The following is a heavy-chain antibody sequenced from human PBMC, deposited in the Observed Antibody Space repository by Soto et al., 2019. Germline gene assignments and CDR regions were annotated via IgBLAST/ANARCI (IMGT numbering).Heavy chain of an antibody. D-gene: IGHD4-17*01. J-gene: IGHJ4*02. Sequence: EVQLVESGGGLVQPGRSLRLSCVASGFSADDYDMRWVRQTPGKGLEWVSGISSNSDTIDYADSVKGRFTISRDNAKNSLFLQMNSLRPEDTALYYCAKDMKWGGMTTIHYFDSWGQGTLVTVSS. V-gene: IGHV3-9*02. CDR3: AKDMKWGGMTTIHYFDS. CDR1: GFSADDYD. CDR2: ISSNSDTI.